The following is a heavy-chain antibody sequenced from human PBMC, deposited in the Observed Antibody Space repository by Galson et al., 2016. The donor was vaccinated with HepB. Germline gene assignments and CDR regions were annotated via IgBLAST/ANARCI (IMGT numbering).Heavy chain of an antibody. CDR3: ARNYDFWRGYYVLDY. J-gene: IGHJ4*02. V-gene: IGHV4-31*03. Sequence: TLSLTCTVSGGSISSGGYYWSWIRQHPGKGLEWIGYIYYSGSTYYNPSLKSRVTISVDTSKNQFSLKLSSVTAADTAVYYCARNYDFWRGYYVLDYWGQGTLVTVSS. CDR2: IYYSGST. CDR1: GGSISSGGYY. D-gene: IGHD3-3*01.